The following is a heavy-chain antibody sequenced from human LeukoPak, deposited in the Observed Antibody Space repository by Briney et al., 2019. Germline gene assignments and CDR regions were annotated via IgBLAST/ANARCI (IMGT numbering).Heavy chain of an antibody. V-gene: IGHV4-34*01. CDR3: ARVSTVVTPVQGMDV. CDR2: INHSGST. Sequence: SETLSLTCAVYGGSFSGYYWSWIRQPPGKGLEWIGEINHSGSTNYNPSRKSRVTISVDTSKNQFSLKLSSVTAADTAVYYCARVSTVVTPVQGMDVWGQGTTVTVSS. CDR1: GGSFSGYY. J-gene: IGHJ6*02. D-gene: IGHD4-23*01.